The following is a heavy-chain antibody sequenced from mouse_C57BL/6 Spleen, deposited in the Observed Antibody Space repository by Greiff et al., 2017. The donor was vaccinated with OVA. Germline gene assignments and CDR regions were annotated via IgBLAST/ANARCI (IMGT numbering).Heavy chain of an antibody. CDR1: GFSLTSYA. V-gene: IGHV2-9-1*01. D-gene: IGHD1-1*01. Sequence: VKLQESGPGLVAPSQSLSITCTVSGFSLTSYAISWVRQPPGKGLEWLGVIWTGGGTNYNSALKSRLSISKDNSKSQVFLKMNSLQTDDTARYYCAREKDYYGSSFYYYAMDYWGQGTSVTVSS. J-gene: IGHJ4*01. CDR2: IWTGGGT. CDR3: AREKDYYGSSFYYYAMDY.